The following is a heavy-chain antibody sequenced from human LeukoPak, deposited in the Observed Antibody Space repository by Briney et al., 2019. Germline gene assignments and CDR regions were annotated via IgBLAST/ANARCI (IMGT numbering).Heavy chain of an antibody. Sequence: ASVKVSCKASGGTFSSYAISWVRQAPGQGLEWMGRIIPIFGTANYAQKFQGRVTITTDESTSTAYMELSSLRSEDTAVYYCARSSTYYYDSSGYCGDLFDYWGQGTLVTVSS. J-gene: IGHJ4*02. CDR2: IIPIFGTA. CDR1: GGTFSSYA. CDR3: ARSSTYYYDSSGYCGDLFDY. V-gene: IGHV1-69*05. D-gene: IGHD3-22*01.